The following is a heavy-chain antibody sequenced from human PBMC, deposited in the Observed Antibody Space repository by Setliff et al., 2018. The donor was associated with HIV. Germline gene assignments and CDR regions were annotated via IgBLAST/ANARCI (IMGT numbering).Heavy chain of an antibody. V-gene: IGHV1-69*05. CDR3: ARVGGRGYSFDY. CDR2: IIPIFGTA. J-gene: IGHJ4*02. D-gene: IGHD5-18*01. CDR1: GGTFSSYA. Sequence: QVSCKASGGTFSSYAISWVRQAPGQGLEWMGGIIPIFGTANYAQKFQGRVTITTDESTSTAYMELSSLRSEDTAVYYCARVGGRGYSFDYWGQGTLVTVSS.